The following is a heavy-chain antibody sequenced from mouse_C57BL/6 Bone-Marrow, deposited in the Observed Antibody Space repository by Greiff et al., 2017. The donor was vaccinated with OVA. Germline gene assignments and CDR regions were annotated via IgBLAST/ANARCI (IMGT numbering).Heavy chain of an antibody. CDR3: TRGPTVVATDYAMDY. CDR1: GFTFSSYA. Sequence: EVKVVESGEGLVKPGGSLKLSCAASGFTFSSYAMSWVRQTPEKRLEWVAYISSGGDYIYYADTVKGRFTISRDNARNTLYLQMSSLKSEDTAMYYCTRGPTVVATDYAMDYWGQGTSVTVSS. J-gene: IGHJ4*01. V-gene: IGHV5-9-1*02. CDR2: ISSGGDYI. D-gene: IGHD1-1*01.